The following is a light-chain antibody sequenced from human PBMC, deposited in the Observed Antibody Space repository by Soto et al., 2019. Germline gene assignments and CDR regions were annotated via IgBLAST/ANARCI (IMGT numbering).Light chain of an antibody. CDR3: CSFAGRSSYV. J-gene: IGLJ1*01. Sequence: QSVLTQPASVSGSPGQSITISCTGTSSDVGTYNLVSWYQQHPGKAPKVMIYEGSKRPSGVSNRFSGSKSGNTASLTISGLQAEDEADYYCCSFAGRSSYVFGTRTKLTVL. V-gene: IGLV2-23*01. CDR1: SSDVGTYNL. CDR2: EGS.